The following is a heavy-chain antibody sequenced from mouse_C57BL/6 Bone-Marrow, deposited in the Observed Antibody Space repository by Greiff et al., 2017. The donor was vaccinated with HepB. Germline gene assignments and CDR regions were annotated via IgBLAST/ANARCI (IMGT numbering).Heavy chain of an antibody. V-gene: IGHV1-18*01. CDR2: INPNNGGT. J-gene: IGHJ3*01. CDR3: VSGPYYYGSPAWFAY. D-gene: IGHD1-1*01. CDR1: GYTFTDYN. Sequence: EVQLQQSGPELVKPGASVKIPCKASGYTFTDYNMDWVKQSHGKSLEWIGDINPNNGGTIYNQKFKGKATLTVDKSSSTAYMELRSLTSEDTAVYYCVSGPYYYGSPAWFAYWGQGTLVTVSA.